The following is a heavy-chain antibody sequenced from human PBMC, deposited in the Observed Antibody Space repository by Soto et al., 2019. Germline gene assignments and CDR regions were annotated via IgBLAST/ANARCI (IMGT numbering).Heavy chain of an antibody. CDR2: IYYSGST. CDR1: GGSISSGGYY. D-gene: IGHD2-21*02. J-gene: IGHJ2*01. Sequence: QVQLQESGPGLVKPSQTLSLTCTVSGGSISSGGYYWSWIRQHPGKGLEWIGYIYYSGSTYYNPSLKSRVTMSVDTSKNQFSLKLSSVTAADTAVYYCARAVTGQYWYFDLWGRGTLVTVSS. CDR3: ARAVTGQYWYFDL. V-gene: IGHV4-31*03.